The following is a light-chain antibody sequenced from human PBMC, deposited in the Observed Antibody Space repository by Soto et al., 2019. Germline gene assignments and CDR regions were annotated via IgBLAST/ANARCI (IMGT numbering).Light chain of an antibody. CDR3: QQRSSWPT. J-gene: IGKJ4*01. CDR1: QSVSRY. Sequence: EIVLTQSPATLSLSPGERATLSCRASQSVSRYLAWYQQKPGQAPRLLIYDTSHRATGIPAIFSGSGSGTDFTLTISSLEPEDFTVYYCQQRSSWPTFGGGTQVEIK. CDR2: DTS. V-gene: IGKV3-11*01.